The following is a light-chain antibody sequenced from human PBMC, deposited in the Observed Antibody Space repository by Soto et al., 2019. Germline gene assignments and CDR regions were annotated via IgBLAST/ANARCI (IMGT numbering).Light chain of an antibody. V-gene: IGKV3-15*01. Sequence: EKVMKQSAGTLSVSPGEGATLSCRASQSVSGNLAWYQQKPGQAPRLLIYGTSIRATGVPARFSGGGSGTEFTLTISGLQSEDFAVYYCQQYNNWPLITFGQGTRLEIK. CDR2: GTS. CDR1: QSVSGN. CDR3: QQYNNWPLIT. J-gene: IGKJ5*01.